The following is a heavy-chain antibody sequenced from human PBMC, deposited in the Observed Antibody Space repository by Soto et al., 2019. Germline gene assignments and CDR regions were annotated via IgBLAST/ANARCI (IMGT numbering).Heavy chain of an antibody. D-gene: IGHD6-19*01. CDR2: INHSGRT. V-gene: IGHV4-34*01. CDR1: GGSFSGYY. CDR3: ARDSLGIAVLGTGRSKNNWFDP. J-gene: IGHJ5*02. Sequence: QVQLQQWGAGLLKPSETLSLTCAVYGGSFSGYYWSWIRQPPGKGLEWIGEINHSGRTNYNPSLKRRVTISIATSKNQFSLKLSSVTAADTAIYYCARDSLGIAVLGTGRSKNNWFDPWGQGTLVTVSS.